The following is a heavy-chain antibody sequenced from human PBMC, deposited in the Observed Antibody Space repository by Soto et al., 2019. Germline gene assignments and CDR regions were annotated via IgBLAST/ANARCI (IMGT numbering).Heavy chain of an antibody. CDR3: ARTIVGGVVHAFDF. V-gene: IGHV3-23*01. CDR1: GFTFSSYA. CDR2: VSDSGGST. Sequence: EVQLLESGGGLVQPGGSLRLSCAASGFTFSSYAMNWVRQAPGQGLEWVSTVSDSGGSTYYADSVQGRFTIFRDNSKNTLFLHMNSRGADDTAIYYCARTIVGGVVHAFDFWGQGTLVTVSS. D-gene: IGHD1-26*01. J-gene: IGHJ4*02.